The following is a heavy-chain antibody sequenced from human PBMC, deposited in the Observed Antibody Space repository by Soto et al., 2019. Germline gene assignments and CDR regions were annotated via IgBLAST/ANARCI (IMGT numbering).Heavy chain of an antibody. CDR3: ARGRNWNYYYYYGMDV. Sequence: PSETLSLTCTVSGGSISSYYWSWIRQPPGRGLEWIGYIYYRGNTNYNPSRGNTNYNPSLKSRVTISVDTSKNQFSLKLSSVTAADTAVYYCARGRNWNYYYYYGMDVWGQGTTVTVSS. J-gene: IGHJ6*02. V-gene: IGHV4-59*12. CDR2: IYYRGNTNYNPSRGNT. CDR1: GGSISSYY. D-gene: IGHD1-20*01.